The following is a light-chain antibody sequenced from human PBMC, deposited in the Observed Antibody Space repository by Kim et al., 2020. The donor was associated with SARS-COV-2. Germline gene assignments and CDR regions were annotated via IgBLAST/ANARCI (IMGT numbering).Light chain of an antibody. Sequence: QPVLTQSPSASASLGASVKLTCTLSSGHSTYAIAWHQQQPEKGPRYLMKVDSDGSHNKGDGIPDRFSGSSSGAERYLTISSLQSEDEADYYCQTWDTGIRVFGGGTKVTVL. CDR1: SGHSTYA. CDR3: QTWDTGIRV. CDR2: VDSDGSH. V-gene: IGLV4-69*01. J-gene: IGLJ3*02.